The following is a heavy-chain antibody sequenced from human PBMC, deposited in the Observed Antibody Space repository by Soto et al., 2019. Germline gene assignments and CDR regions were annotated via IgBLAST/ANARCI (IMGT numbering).Heavy chain of an antibody. J-gene: IGHJ4*01. CDR3: GSVFEH. V-gene: IGHV3-74*01. CDR2: ISHDGSGT. Sequence: GSLRLSCAPSGFTFSNYWMHWVRQVPGRGLVWLSRISHDGSGTSYADSVKGRFTLSRDKAKNTVYLQMNRLRAEDTAVYYCGSVFEHRGHGTLVNGSS. CDR1: GFTFSNYW.